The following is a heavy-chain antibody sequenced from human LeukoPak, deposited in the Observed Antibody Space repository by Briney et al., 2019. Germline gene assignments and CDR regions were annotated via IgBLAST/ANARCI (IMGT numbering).Heavy chain of an antibody. CDR1: GFTFSNYW. CDR2: INKDGSEK. V-gene: IGHV3-7*01. CDR3: ARDKVTY. Sequence: PGGSLRLSCAASGFTFSNYWMSWVRQAPGKGLEWVAHINKDGSEKYYVDSVKGRFTISRDNAKNSLYLQMNSLRVEDTAVYYRARDKVTYWGQGTLVTVSS. J-gene: IGHJ4*02.